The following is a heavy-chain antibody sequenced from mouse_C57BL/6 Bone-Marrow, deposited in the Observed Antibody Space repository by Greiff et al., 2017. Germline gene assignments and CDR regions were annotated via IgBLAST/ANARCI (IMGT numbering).Heavy chain of an antibody. Sequence: VHVKQSGTVLARPGASVKMSCKTSGYTFTSYWMHWVKQRPGQGLEWIGAIYPGNSDTSYNQKFKGKAKLTAVTSASTAYMELSSLTNEDSAVYYCTKGTLTTVVAGAMDYGGQGTLVTVSA. V-gene: IGHV1-5*01. J-gene: IGHJ3*01. CDR1: GYTFTSYW. CDR3: TKGTLTTVVAGAMDY. CDR2: IYPGNSDT. D-gene: IGHD1-1*01.